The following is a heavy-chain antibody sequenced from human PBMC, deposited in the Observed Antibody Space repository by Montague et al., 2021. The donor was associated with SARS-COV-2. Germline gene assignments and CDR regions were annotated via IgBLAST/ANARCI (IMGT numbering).Heavy chain of an antibody. V-gene: IGHV4-34*01. CDR1: GGSFSGYY. D-gene: IGHD2-2*01. J-gene: IGHJ6*02. CDR2: INRSGST. CDR3: TREGYQVLWSDYYYGMDV. Sequence: SETLSLTCAVYGGSFSGYYWSWIRQPPGKGLEWIGEINRSGSTNYNPSLKSRVTISVDTSKNQFSLKLSSVTAADTAVYYCTREGYQVLWSDYYYGMDVWGQGTTVTVSS.